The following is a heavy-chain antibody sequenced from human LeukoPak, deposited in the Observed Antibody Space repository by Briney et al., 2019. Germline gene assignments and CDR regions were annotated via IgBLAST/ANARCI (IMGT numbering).Heavy chain of an antibody. CDR1: GYTFTSYY. D-gene: IGHD3-22*01. Sequence: GASVKVSCKASGYTFTSYYMHWVRQAPGQGLEWMGIINPSGGSTSYAQKFQGRVTMTRDMSTSTVYMELSSLRAEDTAVYYCAKDWRYYYDSSGHGDIFWGQGTLVTVSS. V-gene: IGHV1-46*01. CDR3: AKDWRYYYDSSGHGDIF. CDR2: INPSGGST. J-gene: IGHJ4*02.